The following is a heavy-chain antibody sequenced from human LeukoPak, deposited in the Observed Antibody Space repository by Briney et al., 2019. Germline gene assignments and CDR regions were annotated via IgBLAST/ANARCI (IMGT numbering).Heavy chain of an antibody. V-gene: IGHV3-21*01. CDR3: ARGAYDYVWGSYRYTPSAFDY. CDR1: GFTFSSYS. D-gene: IGHD3-16*02. CDR2: ISSSSSYI. Sequence: GGSLRLSCAASGFTFSSYSMNWVRQAPGKGLEWVSSISSSSSYIYYADSVKGRFTISRDNAKNSLYLQMNSLRAEDTAVYYCARGAYDYVWGSYRYTPSAFDYWGQGTLVTVSS. J-gene: IGHJ4*02.